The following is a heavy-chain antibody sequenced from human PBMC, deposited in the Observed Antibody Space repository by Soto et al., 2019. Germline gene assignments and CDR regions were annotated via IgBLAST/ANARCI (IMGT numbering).Heavy chain of an antibody. J-gene: IGHJ5*02. CDR1: GFTFSSYW. V-gene: IGHV3-74*01. CDR2: INSDGSST. Sequence: PGGSLRLSCAASGFTFSSYWMHWVRQAPGKGLVWVSRINSDGSSTSYADSVKGRFTISRDNAKNTLYLQMNSLRAEDTAVYYYAKDRPSIAARRGTYNWFDPWGQGTLVTVSS. CDR3: AKDRPSIAARRGTYNWFDP. D-gene: IGHD6-6*01.